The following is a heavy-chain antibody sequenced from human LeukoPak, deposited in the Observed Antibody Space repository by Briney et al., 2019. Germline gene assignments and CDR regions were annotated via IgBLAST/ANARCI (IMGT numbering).Heavy chain of an antibody. CDR2: IIPIIATE. V-gene: IGHV1-69*11. J-gene: IGHJ4*02. D-gene: IGHD6-13*01. CDR3: ARDRRAACGFFSPEY. CDR1: GGTFSSYA. Sequence: SVKVSGEASGGTFSSYAFSWVRQAPGQGLEGMGRIIPIIATEFYGQKFQDRLTITAEPSTSTAYMELSSLRSDDTAVFYCARDRRAACGFFSPEYWGQGTQVTVSS.